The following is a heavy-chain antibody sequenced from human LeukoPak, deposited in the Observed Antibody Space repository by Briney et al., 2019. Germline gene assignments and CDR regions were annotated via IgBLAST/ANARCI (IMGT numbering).Heavy chain of an antibody. J-gene: IGHJ6*03. D-gene: IGHD3-10*01. Sequence: GSSVKVSCKASGDTFSSYTNSWVRQAPGQGLEWMGRIIPILGIANYAQKFQGRVTITADKSTSTAYMELSSLRSEDTAVYYCARGEDQTHDYYYYMDVGGKGTTVTVYS. V-gene: IGHV1-69*02. CDR3: ARGEDQTHDYYYYMDV. CDR1: GDTFSSYT. CDR2: IIPILGIA.